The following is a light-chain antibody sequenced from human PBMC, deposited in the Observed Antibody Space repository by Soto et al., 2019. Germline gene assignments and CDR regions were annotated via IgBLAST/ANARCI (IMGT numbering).Light chain of an antibody. CDR2: EVT. Sequence: QSALTQPASVSESPGQSSTISCTGSSSDVAVSSYVSWYRQHPGKAPELIIYEVTNRPSGVSNRFSGSKAGDTASLTVSGLQAEDEADYYCSSYTTSHGLVFGGGTKLTV. CDR1: SSDVAVSSY. CDR3: SSYTTSHGLV. J-gene: IGLJ2*01. V-gene: IGLV2-14*01.